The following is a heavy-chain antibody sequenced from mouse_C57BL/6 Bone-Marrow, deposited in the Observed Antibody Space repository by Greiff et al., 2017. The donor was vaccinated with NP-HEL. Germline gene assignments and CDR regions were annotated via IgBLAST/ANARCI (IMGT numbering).Heavy chain of an antibody. CDR3: ARRTVGRLWYFDV. V-gene: IGHV1-9*01. Sequence: QVQLQQSGAELMKPGASVKLSCKATGYTFTGYWIEWVKQRPGHGLEWIGEILPGSGSTNYNAKFKGKATFTADTSSNTAYMQLSSLTTEDSAIYYCARRTVGRLWYFDVWGTGTTVTVSS. J-gene: IGHJ1*03. CDR2: ILPGSGST. CDR1: GYTFTGYW. D-gene: IGHD1-1*01.